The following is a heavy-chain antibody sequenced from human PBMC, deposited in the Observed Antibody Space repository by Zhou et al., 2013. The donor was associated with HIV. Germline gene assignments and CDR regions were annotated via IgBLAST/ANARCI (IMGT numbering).Heavy chain of an antibody. CDR3: ARHYTSGWYGDAFDI. CDR2: IIPIFGTA. CDR1: GETFSTYA. D-gene: IGHD6-19*01. V-gene: IGHV1-69*12. Sequence: QVQLVQSGAEVKKPGSSVRVSCRASGETFSTYAISWVRQAPGHGLEWMGGIIPIFGTANYAQKFQGRVTITADESTSTAYMELSSLRSEDTAVYYCARHYTSGWYGDAFDIVGQGTSGHRLF. J-gene: IGHJ3*02.